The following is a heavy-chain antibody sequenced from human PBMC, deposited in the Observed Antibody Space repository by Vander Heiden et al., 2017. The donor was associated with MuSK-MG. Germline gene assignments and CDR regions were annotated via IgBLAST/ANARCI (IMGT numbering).Heavy chain of an antibody. Sequence: EVQLVESGGGLVQPGGSLRLSCAASGFTFSSYSMNWGRQAPGKGLEWVSYISSSSSTIYYADSVKGRFTISRDNAKNSLYLQMNSLRDEDTAVYYCAREDFSSGWTNFDYWGQGTLVTVSS. J-gene: IGHJ4*02. D-gene: IGHD6-19*01. V-gene: IGHV3-48*02. CDR2: ISSSSSTI. CDR3: AREDFSSGWTNFDY. CDR1: GFTFSSYS.